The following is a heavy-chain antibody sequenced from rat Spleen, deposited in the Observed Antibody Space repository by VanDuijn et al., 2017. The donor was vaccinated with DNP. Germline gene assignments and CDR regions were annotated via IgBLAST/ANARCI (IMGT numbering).Heavy chain of an antibody. D-gene: IGHD1-11*01. Sequence: EVQLMGSGGGLVQSGRSLKLSCAGSGFTFSDYYMAWVRQAPTKGLYWVASISPDGGHTYYRDSVKGRFTLVRDFAKSTLYLKMDSLRSEDSATYYCTTRGNYGGYDYWGQGVMVTVSS. J-gene: IGHJ2*01. CDR3: TTRGNYGGYDY. V-gene: IGHV5-20*01. CDR2: ISPDGGHT. CDR1: GFTFSDYY.